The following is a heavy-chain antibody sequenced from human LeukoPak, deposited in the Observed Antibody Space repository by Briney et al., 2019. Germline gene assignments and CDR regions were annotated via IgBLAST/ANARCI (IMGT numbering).Heavy chain of an antibody. J-gene: IGHJ3*02. CDR3: ARVKPAAKATDAFDI. V-gene: IGHV4-61*09. D-gene: IGHD2-2*01. CDR1: GGSISSDNYS. Sequence: SQTLSLTCTVSGGSISSDNYSWSWIRQPAGKGLEWIGEIYHSGSTNYNPSLKSRVTISVDKSKNQFSLKLSSVTAADTAVYYCARVKPAAKATDAFDIWGQGTMVTVSS. CDR2: IYHSGST.